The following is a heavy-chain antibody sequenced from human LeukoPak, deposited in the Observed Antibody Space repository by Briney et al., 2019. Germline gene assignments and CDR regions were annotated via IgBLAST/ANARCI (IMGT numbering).Heavy chain of an antibody. CDR3: ARALTDDSSGQDWYFDL. V-gene: IGHV1-69*05. CDR1: GGTFSSYA. D-gene: IGHD3-22*01. J-gene: IGHJ2*01. Sequence: GSSVKVSCKASGGTFSSYAISWVRQAPGQGLEWMGRIIPIFGTANYAQKFQGRVTITTDESTSTAYMELSILRSEDTAVYYCARALTDDSSGQDWYFDLWGRGTLVTVSS. CDR2: IIPIFGTA.